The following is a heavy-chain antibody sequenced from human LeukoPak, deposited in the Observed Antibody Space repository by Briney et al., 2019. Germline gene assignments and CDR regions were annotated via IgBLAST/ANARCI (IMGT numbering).Heavy chain of an antibody. CDR1: GGTFSSYA. CDR2: IIPIFGIA. V-gene: IGHV1-69*04. CDR3: AREDGDRSTSGYFDY. J-gene: IGHJ4*02. D-gene: IGHD4-17*01. Sequence: GSSVKVSCKASGGTFSSYAISWVRQAPGQGLEWMGRIIPIFGIANYAQKFQGRVTITADKSTSTAYMELSSLRSEDTAVYYCAREDGDRSTSGYFDYWGQGTLVTVSS.